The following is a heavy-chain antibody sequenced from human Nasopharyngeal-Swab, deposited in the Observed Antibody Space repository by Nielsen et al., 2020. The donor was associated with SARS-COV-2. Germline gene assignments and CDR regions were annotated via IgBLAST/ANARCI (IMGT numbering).Heavy chain of an antibody. CDR1: GFTFSSYA. V-gene: IGHV3-30*04. J-gene: IGHJ4*02. Sequence: GGSLRLSCAASGFTFSSYAMHWVRQAPGKGLEWVAVISYDGSNKYYADSVKGRFTISRDNSKNTLYLQMNSLRAEDTAVYYCARDGRIGSWRVYDRSGDFDYWGQGTLVTVSS. CDR2: ISYDGSNK. D-gene: IGHD3-22*01. CDR3: ARDGRIGSWRVYDRSGDFDY.